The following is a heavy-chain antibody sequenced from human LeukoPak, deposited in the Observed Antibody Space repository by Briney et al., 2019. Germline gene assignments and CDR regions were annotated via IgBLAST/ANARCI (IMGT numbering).Heavy chain of an antibody. CDR1: GDSVSSNSTA. J-gene: IGHJ4*02. V-gene: IGHV6-1*01. CDR3: AVTGYSGYDWVDY. CDR2: TYYRSKWFS. D-gene: IGHD5-12*01. Sequence: SQTLSLTCAISGDSVSSNSTAWNWVRQSPSRGLEWLGRTYYRSKWFSDYAVSVKSRITINPDTSKNQFSLQLNSVTPEDTAVYYCAVTGYSGYDWVDYWGQGTLVTVSS.